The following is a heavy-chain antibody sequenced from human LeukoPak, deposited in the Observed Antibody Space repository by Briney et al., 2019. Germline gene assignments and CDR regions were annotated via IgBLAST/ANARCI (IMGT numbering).Heavy chain of an antibody. V-gene: IGHV4-39*01. CDR3: ARQRGIYYVIDY. Sequence: SETLSLTCTVSGGSISTTSYYWGWIRQPPGKGLEWIGSISYSGSTYYNSSLKSRVTISVDTSKNQFSLKLSSVTAADTAVYHCARQRGIYYVIDYWGQGTLVTVSS. J-gene: IGHJ4*02. CDR1: GGSISTTSYY. D-gene: IGHD3-10*02. CDR2: ISYSGST.